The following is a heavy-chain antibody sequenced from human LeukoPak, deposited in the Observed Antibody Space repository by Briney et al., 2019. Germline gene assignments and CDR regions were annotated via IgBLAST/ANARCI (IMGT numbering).Heavy chain of an antibody. Sequence: LXLSXXXSGFTXXSYAMSWVRQAPGKGREWVSAISGSGGSTYYADSVKGRFTISRDNSKNTLYLQMNSLRAEDTAVYYCAKDPRGLVIDYWGQGTLVTVSS. D-gene: IGHD6-19*01. CDR1: GFTXXSYA. CDR3: AKDPRGLVIDY. J-gene: IGHJ4*02. V-gene: IGHV3-23*01. CDR2: ISGSGGST.